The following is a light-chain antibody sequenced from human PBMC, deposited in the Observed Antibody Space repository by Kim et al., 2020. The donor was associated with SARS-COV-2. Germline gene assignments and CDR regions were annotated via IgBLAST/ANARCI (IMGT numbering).Light chain of an antibody. CDR1: QSVSTN. V-gene: IGKV3-15*01. Sequence: EKVMTQSPATLSVSPGERATLSCRASQSVSTNLAWYQQKPGQAPRLLIYVASTIAAGVPARFSGSGSATEFTLTISSLQSADLAVYYCQQYNNCPYTFGQGTKLEI. CDR3: QQYNNCPYT. J-gene: IGKJ2*01. CDR2: VAS.